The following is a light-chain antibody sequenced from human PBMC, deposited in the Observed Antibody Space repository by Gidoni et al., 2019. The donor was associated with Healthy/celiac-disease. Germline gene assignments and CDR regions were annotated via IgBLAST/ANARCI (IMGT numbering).Light chain of an antibody. CDR1: QDISNY. Sequence: DIQMTQSPSSLSASVGDRVTITCQASQDISNYLDWYQQKPGKAPKLLIYDASNGETGVPSRFSGSGSGTDFTFNISSLQAEDIAAYYCQQYDNLPRTFGQGTKVEIK. CDR2: DAS. V-gene: IGKV1-33*01. CDR3: QQYDNLPRT. J-gene: IGKJ1*01.